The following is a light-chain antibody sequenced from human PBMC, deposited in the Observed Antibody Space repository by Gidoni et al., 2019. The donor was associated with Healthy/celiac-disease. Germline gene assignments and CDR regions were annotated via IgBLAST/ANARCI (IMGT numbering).Light chain of an antibody. CDR1: QGISNY. CDR3: QKYNSALT. J-gene: IGKJ5*01. V-gene: IGKV1-27*01. CDR2: AAS. Sequence: DIQLTQSPSSLSASLGDRVTITCRASQGISNYLAWYQQQPGKVPNLLIYAASTLQSGVPSRFSGSGSGTDFTLTISSMQPEDVATYYCQKYNSALTFGQGTRLEIK.